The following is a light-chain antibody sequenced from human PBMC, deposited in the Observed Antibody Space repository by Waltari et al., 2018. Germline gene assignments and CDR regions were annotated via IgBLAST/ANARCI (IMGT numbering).Light chain of an antibody. CDR2: LERRGTY. J-gene: IGLJ3*02. CDR1: RCPRPCI. Sequence: QPVLTQSSSASASLGSCATLSAPCSRCPRPCIVAWRHQPPGKAPRFLMILERRGTYSRGGGVPDRFSGPSSVTDRDLPVSDLQSEDEADYYRETWDTHTRVFGGGTKLTVL. CDR3: ETWDTHTRV. V-gene: IGLV4-60*03.